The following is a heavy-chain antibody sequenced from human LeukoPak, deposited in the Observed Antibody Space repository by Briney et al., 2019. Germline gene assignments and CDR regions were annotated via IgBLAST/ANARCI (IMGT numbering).Heavy chain of an antibody. CDR3: ARRDGWFDP. V-gene: IGHV4-38-2*01. J-gene: IGHJ5*02. CDR1: GYSISSGYY. Sequence: PSETLSLTCAVSGYSISSGYYWGWIRQPPGKGLEWIWSNYNSGGTYYKPSFKSRVTISVDTSKNQFSLKLSSVTAEDTAGYYCARRDGWFDPGGQGTLVTVSS. CDR2: NYNSGGT. D-gene: IGHD5-24*01.